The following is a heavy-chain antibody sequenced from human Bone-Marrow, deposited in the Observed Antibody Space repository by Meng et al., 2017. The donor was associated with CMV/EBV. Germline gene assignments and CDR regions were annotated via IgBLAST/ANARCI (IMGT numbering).Heavy chain of an antibody. CDR1: GFTFSSHW. CDR2: IKQDGSEK. J-gene: IGHJ6*02. Sequence: GESLKISCAASGFTFSSHWMSWVRQAPGKGLEWVANIKQDGSEKYYVDSVKGRFTISRDNAKNSLYLQMNSLRAEDTAVYYCARELTVTIGQGTHYYYYGMDVWGQGTTVTVSS. CDR3: ARELTVTIGQGTHYYYYGMDV. V-gene: IGHV3-7*01. D-gene: IGHD4-11*01.